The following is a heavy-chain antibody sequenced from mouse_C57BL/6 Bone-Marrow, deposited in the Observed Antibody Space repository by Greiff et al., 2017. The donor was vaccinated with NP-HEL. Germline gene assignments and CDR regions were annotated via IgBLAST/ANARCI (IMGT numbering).Heavy chain of an antibody. CDR1: GFTFTDYY. Sequence: DVKLVESGGGLVQPGGSLSLSCAASGFTFTDYYMSWVRQPPGKALEWLGFIRNKANGYTTEYSASVKGRFTISRDNSQSILYLQMNALRAEDSATYYCARGGNYGGAYAMDYWGQGTSVTVSS. V-gene: IGHV7-3*01. J-gene: IGHJ4*01. CDR2: IRNKANGYTT. CDR3: ARGGNYGGAYAMDY. D-gene: IGHD2-1*01.